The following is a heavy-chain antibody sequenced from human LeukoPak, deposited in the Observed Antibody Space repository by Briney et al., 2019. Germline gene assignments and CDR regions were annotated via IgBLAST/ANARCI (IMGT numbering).Heavy chain of an antibody. CDR2: MNPNSGNT. CDR3: ARGRRIAVAGPFDY. Sequence: ASVKVSCKTSGYTFDNYDINWVRQATGQGLEWMGWMNPNSGNTGYAQKFQGRVLMTTNTSISTAYMELSSLRSEDTAVYYCARGRRIAVAGPFDYWGQGTLVTVSS. J-gene: IGHJ4*02. V-gene: IGHV1-8*01. D-gene: IGHD6-19*01. CDR1: GYTFDNYD.